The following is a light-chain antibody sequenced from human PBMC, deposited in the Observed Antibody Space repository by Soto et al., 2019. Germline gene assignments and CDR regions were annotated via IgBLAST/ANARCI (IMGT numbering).Light chain of an antibody. CDR1: SSDVGSYNL. V-gene: IGLV2-23*01. Sequence: QSALTQPASVSGSPGQSITISCTGTSSDVGSYNLVSWYQQHPGKAPKLMIYEGSKRPSGVSNRFSGSKSGNTASPTISGVQAEDEADYYCCSYAGSSTYVFGTGTKVTVL. J-gene: IGLJ1*01. CDR2: EGS. CDR3: CSYAGSSTYV.